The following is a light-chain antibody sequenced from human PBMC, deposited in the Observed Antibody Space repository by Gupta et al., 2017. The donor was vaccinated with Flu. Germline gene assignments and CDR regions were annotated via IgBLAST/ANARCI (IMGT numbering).Light chain of an antibody. Sequence: EVVLTQSPATLSLSPGERATLSCRASQNINSYVDWYQQKPGQAPRLLIYDASHRADGIPGRFSGSWSGTDFTRTSSRREREDFGVYYGHQRSNWHTFGQGTKVEIK. CDR1: QNINSY. J-gene: IGKJ1*01. V-gene: IGKV3-11*01. CDR2: DAS. CDR3: HQRSNWHT.